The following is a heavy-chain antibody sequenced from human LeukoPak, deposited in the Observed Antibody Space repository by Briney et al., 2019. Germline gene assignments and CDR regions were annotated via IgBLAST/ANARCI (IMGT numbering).Heavy chain of an antibody. V-gene: IGHV3-23*01. D-gene: IGHD5-18*01. Sequence: GGSLRLSCAASGFTFRSYAMSWVRQAPGKGLGWVSGISSSGGSTYYADSVKGRFTISRDNSKNTLYLHMNSLRAEDTAVYYCAKDAGYTYGVIEFDYWGQGTLVTVSS. J-gene: IGHJ4*02. CDR2: ISSSGGST. CDR3: AKDAGYTYGVIEFDY. CDR1: GFTFRSYA.